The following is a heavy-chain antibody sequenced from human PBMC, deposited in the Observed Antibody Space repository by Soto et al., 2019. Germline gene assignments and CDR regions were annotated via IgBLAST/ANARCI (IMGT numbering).Heavy chain of an antibody. V-gene: IGHV1-69*06. J-gene: IGHJ6*02. Sequence: QVQLVQSGAEVKKPGSSVKVSCKASGDSFNNDGVNWVRQAPGQGLEWVGGIIPHFGPAKYPQKFQGRATITADTPTNTVFMELLSSTSDDTAIYYCARGALLDWHNYFALDVWGQGTSVTVSS. CDR3: ARGALLDWHNYFALDV. CDR1: GDSFNNDG. D-gene: IGHD3-9*01. CDR2: IIPHFGPA.